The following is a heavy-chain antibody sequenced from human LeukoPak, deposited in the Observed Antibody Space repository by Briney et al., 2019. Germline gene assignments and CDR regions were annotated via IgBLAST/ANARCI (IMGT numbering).Heavy chain of an antibody. Sequence: GGSLRLSCAASGFTFSSYSMNWVRQAPGKGLEWVLSISSSSSYIYYADSVKGRFTISRDNAKNSLYLQMNSLRAEDTAVYHCARDLLAAAGSRDYWGQGTLVTVSS. CDR2: ISSSSSYI. D-gene: IGHD6-13*01. CDR3: ARDLLAAAGSRDY. J-gene: IGHJ4*02. V-gene: IGHV3-21*01. CDR1: GFTFSSYS.